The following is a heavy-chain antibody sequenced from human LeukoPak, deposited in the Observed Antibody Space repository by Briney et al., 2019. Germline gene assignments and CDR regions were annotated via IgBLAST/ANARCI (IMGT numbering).Heavy chain of an antibody. J-gene: IGHJ2*01. CDR3: ARQMGAATWYFDL. CDR2: IYYSGST. Sequence: SETLSLTCTVSGGSIISSSYYWGWIRQPPGKGLEWLGSIYYSGSTYYNPSLKSRVTMSVDTSKNQFSLKLSSVTAADTAVYYCARQMGAATWYFDLWGRGTLVTVSS. D-gene: IGHD1-26*01. CDR1: GGSIISSSYY. V-gene: IGHV4-39*01.